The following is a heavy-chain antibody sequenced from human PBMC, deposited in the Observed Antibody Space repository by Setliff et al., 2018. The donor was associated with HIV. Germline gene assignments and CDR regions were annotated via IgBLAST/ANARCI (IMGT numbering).Heavy chain of an antibody. J-gene: IGHJ4*02. CDR2: ISYDGNKE. D-gene: IGHD5-18*01. V-gene: IGHV3-30*03. Sequence: PGGSLRLSCSASGFTFNTYNMHWVRQAPGKGLEWVAVISYDGNKEDYADSVKGRFTISTDSSKNTLFLQMNSLTTDDTAVYYCCTGPLNTYGWDYWGQGTVVTVSS. CDR3: CTGPLNTYGWDY. CDR1: GFTFNTYN.